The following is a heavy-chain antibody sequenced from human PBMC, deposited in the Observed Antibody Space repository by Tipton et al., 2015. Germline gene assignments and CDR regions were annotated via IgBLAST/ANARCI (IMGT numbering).Heavy chain of an antibody. Sequence: TLSLTCAVSAYSISSDYYWGWIRQPPGKGLEWIGSISHSGNTYYNPSLKSRVTMSRDTSNNQFSLKLTSVTAADTAVYYCACQDYDSLTRDYQTVDYWGQGTLVTVSS. CDR1: AYSISSDYY. V-gene: IGHV4-38-2*01. D-gene: IGHD3-9*01. J-gene: IGHJ4*02. CDR3: ACQDYDSLTRDYQTVDY. CDR2: ISHSGNT.